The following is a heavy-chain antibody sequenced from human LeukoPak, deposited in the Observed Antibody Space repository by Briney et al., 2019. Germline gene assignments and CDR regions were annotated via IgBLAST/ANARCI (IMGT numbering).Heavy chain of an antibody. Sequence: TGGSLRLSCAASGFTFSSYAMSWVRQAPGKGLEWVSAISGSGGSTYYADSVKGRFTISRDNSKNTLYLQMNGLRAEDTAVYYCATRVRAPHYYGSGSYIGDWGQGTLVTVSS. V-gene: IGHV3-23*01. D-gene: IGHD3-10*01. CDR3: ATRVRAPHYYGSGSYIGD. CDR1: GFTFSSYA. J-gene: IGHJ4*02. CDR2: ISGSGGST.